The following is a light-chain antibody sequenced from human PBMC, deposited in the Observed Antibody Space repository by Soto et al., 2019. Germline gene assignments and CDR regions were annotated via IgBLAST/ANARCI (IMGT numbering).Light chain of an antibody. J-gene: IGKJ4*01. CDR3: QQYYSYPLT. CDR2: GAS. Sequence: QLTQSPVTLSASVGDRVTIACRASQNILRALAGLQQKPGKGPRLLIYGASNLQGGVPSRFSGSGSGTDFTLTISGLQPDDFATYYCQQYYSYPLTFGGGTKMEIK. V-gene: IGKV1-5*03. CDR1: QNILRA.